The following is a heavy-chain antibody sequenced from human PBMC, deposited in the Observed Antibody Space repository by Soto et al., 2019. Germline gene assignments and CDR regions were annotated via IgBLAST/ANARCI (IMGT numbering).Heavy chain of an antibody. Sequence: SETLSLTCTVSGGSISSYYWSWIRQPPGKGLEWIGYIYYSGSTYYNPSLKSRVTISLDMSKNHSSLKLSSVTAADTAVYYCARGGIAAAGPVGFDPWGQGTLVTVSS. CDR3: ARGGIAAAGPVGFDP. CDR2: IYYSGST. V-gene: IGHV4-59*08. CDR1: GGSISSYY. J-gene: IGHJ5*02. D-gene: IGHD6-13*01.